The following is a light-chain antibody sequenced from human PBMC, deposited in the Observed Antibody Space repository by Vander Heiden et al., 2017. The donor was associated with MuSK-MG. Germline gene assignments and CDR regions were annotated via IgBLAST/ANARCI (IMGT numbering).Light chain of an antibody. CDR1: QTISTY. J-gene: IGKJ5*01. CDR2: SAS. V-gene: IGKV1-39*01. Sequence: DIQMTQSPSSLSASVGDRVTITCRASQTISTYLNWYQQKPGKAPKVLIYSASRLQSGVPSRFSGSGSGTEFTLTISSLQPEDFATYYCQQSFNTPTFGQGTRLEIK. CDR3: QQSFNTPT.